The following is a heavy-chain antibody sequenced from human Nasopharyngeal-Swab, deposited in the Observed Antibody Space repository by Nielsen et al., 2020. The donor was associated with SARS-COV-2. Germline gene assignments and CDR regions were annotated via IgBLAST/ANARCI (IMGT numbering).Heavy chain of an antibody. CDR3: ATSIAARPGSDFDY. CDR2: IPHLLLP. D-gene: IGHD6-6*01. J-gene: IGHJ4*02. Sequence: RQAPGKGLEWIGEIPHLLLPHSPPSLPRHVPISVVTSKFHFSLKLCSVTAADTAVYYCATSIAARPGSDFDYWGQGTLVTVSS. V-gene: IGHV4-34*01.